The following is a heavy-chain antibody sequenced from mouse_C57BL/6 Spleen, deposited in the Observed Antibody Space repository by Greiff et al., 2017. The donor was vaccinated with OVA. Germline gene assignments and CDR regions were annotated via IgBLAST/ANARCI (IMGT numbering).Heavy chain of an antibody. J-gene: IGHJ3*01. Sequence: VQLQQSGAELVKPGASVKMSCKASGYTFTSYWITWVKQRPGQGLEWIGDIYPGSGSTNYNEKFKSKATLTVDTSSSTAYMQLSSLTSEDSAVYYCAIYGNYEAWFAYWGQGTLVTVSA. D-gene: IGHD2-1*01. V-gene: IGHV1-55*01. CDR3: AIYGNYEAWFAY. CDR2: IYPGSGST. CDR1: GYTFTSYW.